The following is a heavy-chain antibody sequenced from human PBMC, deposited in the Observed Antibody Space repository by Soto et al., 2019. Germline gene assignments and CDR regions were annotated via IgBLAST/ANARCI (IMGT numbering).Heavy chain of an antibody. V-gene: IGHV3-23*01. J-gene: IGHJ4*02. CDR2: ISGSDGRT. CDR1: GFTFSSYA. Sequence: GGSLRLSCAASGFTFSSYAMSWVRQAPGKGLEWISYISGSDGRTYYADSVKGRFTVSRDDANNSLYLQMNSLRAEDTAMYFCARDYIYAFDYWGQGTLVTVSS. D-gene: IGHD4-17*01. CDR3: ARDYIYAFDY.